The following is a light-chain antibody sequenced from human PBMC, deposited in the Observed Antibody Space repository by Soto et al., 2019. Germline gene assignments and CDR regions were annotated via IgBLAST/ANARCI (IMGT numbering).Light chain of an antibody. Sequence: DIVVTQSPLTLPVTPGETASISCRSSQSLLHSNGYNYLDWYLQKPGQSPQLLIYLGSNRASGVPDRFSGSGSGTDFTLKISRVEAEDVGVYYCQQRSNWPLTFGQGTKVDIK. CDR3: QQRSNWPLT. J-gene: IGKJ1*01. V-gene: IGKV2-28*01. CDR2: LGS. CDR1: QSLLHSNGYNY.